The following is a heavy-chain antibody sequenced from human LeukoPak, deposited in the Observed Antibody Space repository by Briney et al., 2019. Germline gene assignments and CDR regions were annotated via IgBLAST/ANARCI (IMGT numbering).Heavy chain of an antibody. V-gene: IGHV3-49*04. Sequence: GGSLRLSCAASGFTFSSYGMSWVRQAPGKGLEWVGFIRSKAYGGTTEYAASVKGRFTISRDDSKSIAYLQMNSLKTEDTAVYYCTRVRGGWQWLVQAYYYYMDVWGKGTTVTVSS. J-gene: IGHJ6*03. CDR2: IRSKAYGGTT. D-gene: IGHD6-19*01. CDR3: TRVRGGWQWLVQAYYYYMDV. CDR1: GFTFSSYG.